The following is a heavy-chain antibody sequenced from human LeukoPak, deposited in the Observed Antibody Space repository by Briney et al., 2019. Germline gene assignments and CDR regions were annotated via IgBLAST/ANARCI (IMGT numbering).Heavy chain of an antibody. Sequence: SETLSLTCAVSGGSFSGYYWSWIRQPPGKGLEWIGEINHSGSTNYNPSLKSRVTISVDTSKNQFSLKLSSVTAADTAVYYCARGRGTCRENWFDPWGQGTLVTVSS. CDR3: ARGRGTCRENWFDP. V-gene: IGHV4-34*01. CDR2: INHSGST. J-gene: IGHJ5*02. D-gene: IGHD1-7*01. CDR1: GGSFSGYY.